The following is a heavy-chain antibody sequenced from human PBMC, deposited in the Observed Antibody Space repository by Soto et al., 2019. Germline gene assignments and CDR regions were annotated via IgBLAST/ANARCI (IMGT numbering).Heavy chain of an antibody. CDR3: AHTLGSPVAGPRRFDL. J-gene: IGHJ2*01. CDR1: GGTFSRYA. Sequence: QVQLVQSGAEVKKPGSSVKVSCKASGGTFSRYAISWVRQAPGQGLEWMGGITPMFGTANYAQKFQGRVTIAADETTSTDHMNLGRLRPEDTALYYCAHTLGSPVAGPRRFDLWGRGTLVIVSS. D-gene: IGHD6-19*01. CDR2: ITPMFGTA. V-gene: IGHV1-69*12.